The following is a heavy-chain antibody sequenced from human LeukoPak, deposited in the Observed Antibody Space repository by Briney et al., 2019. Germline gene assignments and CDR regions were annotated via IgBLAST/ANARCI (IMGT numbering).Heavy chain of an antibody. Sequence: SETLSLTCAVYGGSFSDYYWSWIRQPPGKGLEWIGEINHSGSTNYNPSLKSRVTISVDTSKNQFSLKLSSVTAADTAVYYCARGLRFDPWGQGTLVTVSS. J-gene: IGHJ5*02. V-gene: IGHV4-34*01. CDR1: GGSFSDYY. CDR2: INHSGST. CDR3: ARGLRFDP.